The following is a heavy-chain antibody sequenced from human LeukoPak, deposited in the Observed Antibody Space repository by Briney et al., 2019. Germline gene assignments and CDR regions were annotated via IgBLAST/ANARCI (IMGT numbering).Heavy chain of an antibody. CDR3: ARELEQWLVLSY. V-gene: IGHV3-30-3*01. CDR1: GFTFSSYA. CDR2: ISYDGSNK. Sequence: GRPLRLSCAASGFTFSSYAMHWVRQAPGKGLEWVAVISYDGSNKYYADSVKGRFTISRDNSKNTLYLQMNSLRAEDTAVYYCARELEQWLVLSYWGQGTLVTVSS. D-gene: IGHD6-19*01. J-gene: IGHJ4*02.